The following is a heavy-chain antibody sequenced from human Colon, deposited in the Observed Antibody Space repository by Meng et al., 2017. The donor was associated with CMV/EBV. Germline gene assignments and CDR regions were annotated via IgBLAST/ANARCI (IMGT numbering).Heavy chain of an antibody. CDR1: GLTPRDYA. D-gene: IGHD3-16*01. V-gene: IGHV3-21*01. J-gene: IGHJ4*02. CDR2: ISFGAIYT. CDR3: ARDLSPYTTLHKGGQLVDF. Sequence: GESLKISCAAAGLTPRDYAMNWVRQAPGKGLEWVSSISFGAIYTDYADSVKGRFTISRDNGKNSLYLQMNSLTVEDSAVYYCARDLSPYTTLHKGGQLVDFWGQGTLVTVSS.